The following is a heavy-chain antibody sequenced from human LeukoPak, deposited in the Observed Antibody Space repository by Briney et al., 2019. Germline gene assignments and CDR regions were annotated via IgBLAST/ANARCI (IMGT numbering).Heavy chain of an antibody. V-gene: IGHV3-23*01. CDR2: ISDSGGTT. J-gene: IGHJ6*02. D-gene: IGHD3-10*01. Sequence: GGSLRLSCAASGFTFSTYAMSWVRQAPGEGLEWVSTISDSGGTTYYAESVEGRFTISRDNSKNTLYLHMNSLRAEDTALYYCVKYTIYYFGMDVWGQGTTVTVPS. CDR3: VKYTIYYFGMDV. CDR1: GFTFSTYA.